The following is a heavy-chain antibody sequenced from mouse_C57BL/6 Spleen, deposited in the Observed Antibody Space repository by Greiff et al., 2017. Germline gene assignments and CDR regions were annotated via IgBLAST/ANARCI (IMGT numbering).Heavy chain of an antibody. CDR3: AREDYSNYFY. J-gene: IGHJ2*01. CDR1: GYSITSGYY. V-gene: IGHV3-6*01. Sequence: EVKLVESGPGLVKPSQSLSLTCSVTGYSITSGYYWNWIRQFPGNKLEWMGYISYDGSNNYNPSLKNRISITRDTSKNQFFLKLNSVTTEDTATYYCAREDYSNYFYWGQGTTLTVSS. D-gene: IGHD2-5*01. CDR2: ISYDGSN.